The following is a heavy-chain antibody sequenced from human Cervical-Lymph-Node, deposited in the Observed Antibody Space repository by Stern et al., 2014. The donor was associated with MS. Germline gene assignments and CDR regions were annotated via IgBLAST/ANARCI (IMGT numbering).Heavy chain of an antibody. J-gene: IGHJ4*02. Sequence: VQLVESGGGVVQPGRSLRLSCAASGFTFRSYGMHWVRQAPGPGLEWGAVIWYDGSNKYYADSVKGRFTISRDNSKNTLYLQMNSLRAEDTAVYYCARDRHDLGYCSGGSCYLPDYWGQGTLVTVSS. CDR2: IWYDGSNK. CDR1: GFTFRSYG. V-gene: IGHV3-33*01. CDR3: ARDRHDLGYCSGGSCYLPDY. D-gene: IGHD2-15*01.